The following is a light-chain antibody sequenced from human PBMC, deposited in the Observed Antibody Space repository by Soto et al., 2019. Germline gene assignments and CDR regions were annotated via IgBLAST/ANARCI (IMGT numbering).Light chain of an antibody. CDR3: QSYDSSVSSYV. Sequence: QSVLTQPPPVSGAPGQRVTISCTVSSSHIGAGYDVHWYQQRPGTARKLLIYGNSNRPSGVPDRFSGSKSGTSASFAITGLHVDEEADDYCQSYDSSVSSYVFGTGTKVTV. CDR1: SSHIGAGYD. CDR2: GNS. J-gene: IGLJ1*01. V-gene: IGLV1-40*01.